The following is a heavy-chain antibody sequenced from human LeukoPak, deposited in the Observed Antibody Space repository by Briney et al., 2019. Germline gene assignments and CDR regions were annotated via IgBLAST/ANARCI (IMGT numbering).Heavy chain of an antibody. CDR2: INHRGTT. J-gene: IGHJ4*02. D-gene: IGHD3-9*01. CDR1: GGPFRGFY. CDR3: ARGVVPQEILTGYYYFDY. V-gene: IGHV4-34*01. Sequence: PSETLSLTCDVHGGPFRGFYWSWIRQSLGKGLEWLGEINHRGTTNYNPSLKSRVTMSVDTSKNQFSLNLTSVTAADTAVYYCARGVVPQEILTGYYYFDYWGQGTLVTVSS.